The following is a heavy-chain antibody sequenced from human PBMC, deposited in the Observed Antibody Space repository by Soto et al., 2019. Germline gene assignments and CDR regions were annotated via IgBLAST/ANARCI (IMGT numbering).Heavy chain of an antibody. Sequence: QLVESGGDLVQPGRSLRLSCVGSAVSGLTFGDYAMHWVRQGPGKGLEWVSGISWNGRNIAYADSVKGRFTILRDNTENSLYLEMNSLRPEDTALYYCVQGQNCDYGDVSFDSWGQGTRVTVSS. D-gene: IGHD4-17*01. V-gene: IGHV3-9*01. CDR3: VQGQNCDYGDVSFDS. CDR2: ISWNGRNI. J-gene: IGHJ4*02. CDR1: GLTFGDYA.